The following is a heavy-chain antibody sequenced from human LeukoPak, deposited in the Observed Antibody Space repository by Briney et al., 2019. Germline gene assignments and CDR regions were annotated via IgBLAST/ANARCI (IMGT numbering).Heavy chain of an antibody. D-gene: IGHD3-10*01. CDR1: GFTFSDYY. J-gene: IGHJ3*02. CDR2: ISSSSSTI. Sequence: KPGGSLRLSCAASGFTFSDYYMSWIRQAPGKGLEWVSYISSSSSTIYYADSVKGRFTISRDNAKNSLYLQMNSLRAEDTAVYYCARDGKPVLLWFGGGARAFDIWGQGTMVTVSS. V-gene: IGHV3-11*04. CDR3: ARDGKPVLLWFGGGARAFDI.